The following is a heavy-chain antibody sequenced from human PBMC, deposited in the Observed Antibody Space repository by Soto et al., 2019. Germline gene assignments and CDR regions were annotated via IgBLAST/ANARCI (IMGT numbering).Heavy chain of an antibody. J-gene: IGHJ6*02. D-gene: IGHD3-16*02. V-gene: IGHV3-48*02. CDR3: AREGGALLGLRLGELSLTPWYYYGMDV. CDR1: GFTFSSYS. CDR2: ISSSSSTI. Sequence: GGSLRLSCAASGFTFSSYSMNWVRQAPGKGLEWVSYISSSSSTIYYADSVKGRFTISRDNAKNSLYLQMNSLRDEDTAVYYCAREGGALLGLRLGELSLTPWYYYGMDVWGQGTTVTVSS.